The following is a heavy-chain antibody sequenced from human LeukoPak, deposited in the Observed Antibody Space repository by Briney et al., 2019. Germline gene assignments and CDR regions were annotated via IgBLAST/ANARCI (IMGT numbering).Heavy chain of an antibody. Sequence: SETLSLTCAVSGGSISSYYWSWIRQPPRKGLEWIGYISYSGSTNYNPSLKSRVTISVDTSKNQFSLKLSSVTAADTAVYYCARSATTVTSSPYYYYGMDVWGQGTTVTVSS. CDR1: GGSISSYY. CDR2: ISYSGST. J-gene: IGHJ6*02. D-gene: IGHD4-17*01. V-gene: IGHV4-59*12. CDR3: ARSATTVTSSPYYYYGMDV.